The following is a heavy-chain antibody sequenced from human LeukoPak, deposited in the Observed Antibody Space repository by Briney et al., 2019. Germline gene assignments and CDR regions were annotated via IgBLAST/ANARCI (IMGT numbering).Heavy chain of an antibody. CDR2: ISYDGSNK. CDR1: GFTFSSYA. V-gene: IGHV3-30*04. J-gene: IGHJ4*02. D-gene: IGHD2-15*01. CDR3: ASLDSAQDY. Sequence: GGSLRLSCAASGFTFSSYAMHWVRQAPGKGLEWVAVISYDGSNKYYADSVKGRFTIPRDNSKNTLYLQMNGLRAEDTAVYYCASLDSAQDYWGQGTLVTVSS.